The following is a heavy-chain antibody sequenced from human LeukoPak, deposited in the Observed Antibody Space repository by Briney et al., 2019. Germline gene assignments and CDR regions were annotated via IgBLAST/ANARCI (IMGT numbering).Heavy chain of an antibody. CDR1: GYTFTSYD. Sequence: GASVKVSCKASGYTFTSYDINWVRQATGQGLEWMGWMNPNSGNTGYAQKFQGRVTMTRDTSISTAYMELSRLRSDDTAVYYCARLVGGSAYYFDYWGQGTLVTVSS. CDR3: ARLVGGSAYYFDY. V-gene: IGHV1-8*01. D-gene: IGHD1-26*01. CDR2: MNPNSGNT. J-gene: IGHJ4*02.